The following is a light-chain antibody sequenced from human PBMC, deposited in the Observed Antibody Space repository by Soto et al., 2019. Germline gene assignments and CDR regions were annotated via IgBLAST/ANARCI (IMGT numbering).Light chain of an antibody. J-gene: IGKJ1*01. V-gene: IGKV3-20*01. CDR3: QQYGSSPWT. CDR2: GAS. Sequence: EIVLTQSPGTLSLSPGERATLSCRASQSVSSSYLAWYQQKPGQDPRLVIYGASSRATGIPDRFSGSGSGTDFTLTISRLEPEDFAVYYCQQYGSSPWTFGQGTKVEIK. CDR1: QSVSSSY.